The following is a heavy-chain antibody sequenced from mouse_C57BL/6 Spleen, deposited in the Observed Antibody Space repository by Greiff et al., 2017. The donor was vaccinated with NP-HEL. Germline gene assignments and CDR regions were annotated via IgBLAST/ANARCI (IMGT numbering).Heavy chain of an antibody. CDR1: GCTFTSYW. CDR3: ARSYDYGGYYAMED. Sequence: VQLQQPGAELVRPGSSVKLSCKASGCTFTSYWMHWVKQRPIQGLEWIGNIDPSDSETHYNQKFKDKATLTVDKSSSTAYMQLSSLTSEDSAVYYSARSYDYGGYYAMEDWGQGTSVTVAS. D-gene: IGHD2-4*01. J-gene: IGHJ4*01. V-gene: IGHV1-52*01. CDR2: IDPSDSET.